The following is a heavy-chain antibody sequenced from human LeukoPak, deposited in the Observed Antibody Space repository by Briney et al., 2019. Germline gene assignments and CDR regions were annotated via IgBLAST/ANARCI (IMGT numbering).Heavy chain of an antibody. CDR2: IVGTGVIT. V-gene: IGHV3-23*01. D-gene: IGHD6-13*01. CDR1: GFTLSSYA. CDR3: ARTSSSWYSLRFDY. Sequence: PGGSLRLSCAASGFTLSSYAMTWVRQAPGKGLEWVSAIVGTGVITYYADSVKGRFTISRDNAKNSLYLQMNSLRAEDTAVYYCARTSSSWYSLRFDYWGQGTLVTVSS. J-gene: IGHJ4*02.